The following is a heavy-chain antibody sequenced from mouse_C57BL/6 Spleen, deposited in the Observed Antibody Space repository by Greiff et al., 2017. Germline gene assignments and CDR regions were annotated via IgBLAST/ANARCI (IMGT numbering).Heavy chain of an antibody. D-gene: IGHD2-3*01. Sequence: QVQLQQSGPELVKPGASVKISCKASGYAFSSSWMNWVKQRPGKGLEWIGRIYPGDGDTNYNGKFKGKATLTADKSSSTAYMQLSSLTSEDSAVYFCASGLDGYYFDYWGQGTTLTVSS. CDR2: IYPGDGDT. CDR3: ASGLDGYYFDY. V-gene: IGHV1-82*01. J-gene: IGHJ2*01. CDR1: GYAFSSSW.